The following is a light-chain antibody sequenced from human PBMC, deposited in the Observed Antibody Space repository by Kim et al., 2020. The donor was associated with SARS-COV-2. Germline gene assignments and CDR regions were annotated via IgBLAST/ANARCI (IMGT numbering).Light chain of an antibody. CDR1: QSVYSSH. V-gene: IGKV3-20*01. CDR2: DAS. J-gene: IGKJ2*01. CDR3: QQYGRSPYT. Sequence: EIVLTQSPGTLSLSPGERATLSCRASQSVYSSHLAWYQQKPGQPPSLIIYDASSRATGIPDRFSGSGSGTDFTLTISRLEPEDCAVYYCQQYGRSPYTFGQGTKLEI.